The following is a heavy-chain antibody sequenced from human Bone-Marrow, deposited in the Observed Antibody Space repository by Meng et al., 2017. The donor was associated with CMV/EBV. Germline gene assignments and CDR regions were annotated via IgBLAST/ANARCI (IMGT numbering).Heavy chain of an antibody. V-gene: IGHV3-66*02. D-gene: IGHD2-2*01. CDR1: GFTVSSNY. CDR2: IYSGGST. CDR3: TTHDIVVVPDY. J-gene: IGHJ4*02. Sequence: GESLKISCAASGFTVSSNYMSWVRQAPGKGLEWVSVIYSGGSTYYADSVKGRFTISRDNSKNTLYLQMNSLRAEDTAVYYCTTHDIVVVPDYWGQGTLVTVSS.